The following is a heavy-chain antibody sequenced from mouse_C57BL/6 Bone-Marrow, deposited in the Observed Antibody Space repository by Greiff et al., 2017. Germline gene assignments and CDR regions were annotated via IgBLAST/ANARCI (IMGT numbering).Heavy chain of an antibody. D-gene: IGHD2-3*01. V-gene: IGHV1-55*01. CDR3: ARKEDDGYYVGFAY. CDR1: GYTFTSYW. CDR2: IYPGSGST. J-gene: IGHJ3*01. Sequence: VQLQQPGAELVKPGASVKMSCKASGYTFTSYWITWVKQRPGQGLEWIGDIYPGSGSTNYNEKFKSKATLTVDTSSSTAYMQLSSWTSEDSAVYDCARKEDDGYYVGFAYWGQGTLVTVSA.